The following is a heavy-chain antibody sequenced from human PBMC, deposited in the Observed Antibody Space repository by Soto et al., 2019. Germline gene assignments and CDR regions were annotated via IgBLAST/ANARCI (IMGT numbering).Heavy chain of an antibody. Sequence: QVQLVESGGGVVQPGRSLRLSCAASGFTFSSYGMHWVRQAPGKGLEWVAVISYDGSNKYYADSVKGRFTISRDNSKNTLYLQMNSRRAEDTAVYYCAKGVGVATIGDWYFDLWGRGTLVTVSS. D-gene: IGHD5-12*01. CDR1: GFTFSSYG. CDR3: AKGVGVATIGDWYFDL. CDR2: ISYDGSNK. J-gene: IGHJ2*01. V-gene: IGHV3-30*18.